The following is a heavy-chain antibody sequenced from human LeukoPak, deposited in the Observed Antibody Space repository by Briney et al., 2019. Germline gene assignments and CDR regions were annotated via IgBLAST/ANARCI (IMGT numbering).Heavy chain of an antibody. D-gene: IGHD6-13*01. CDR2: IYYSVST. CDR1: GGSISSSSYY. Sequence: PSETLSLTCTVSGGSISSSSYYLGWIRQPPGKWLEWIGSIYYSVSTYYNPSLKGRVTISVDTSKNQFSLKLSSVTAADTAVYYCARLDSSSWYYFDYWGQGTLVTVSS. V-gene: IGHV4-39*01. CDR3: ARLDSSSWYYFDY. J-gene: IGHJ4*02.